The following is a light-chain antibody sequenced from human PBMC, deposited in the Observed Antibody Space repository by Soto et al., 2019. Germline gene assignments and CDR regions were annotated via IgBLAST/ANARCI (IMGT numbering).Light chain of an antibody. CDR1: QSLLSVNGYNY. J-gene: IGKJ1*01. Sequence: EIVMTQSPRSLPVTPGEPASISCRSSQSLLSVNGYNYLDWYLQRPGQSPQLLISLASRRAPGVPARFSGSGSDTDFTLIIGRVEAEDVGVYYCMQARQTPWTFGQGTRVDFK. V-gene: IGKV2-28*01. CDR3: MQARQTPWT. CDR2: LAS.